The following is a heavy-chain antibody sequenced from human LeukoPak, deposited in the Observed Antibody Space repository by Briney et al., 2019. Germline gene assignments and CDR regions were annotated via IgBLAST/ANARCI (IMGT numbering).Heavy chain of an antibody. CDR3: ARVEFVGENDAFDI. Sequence: PSQTLSLTCTDSGDSISSGDYYRSWIRQPAGKGLEWIGRIYSSGSTNYNPSLKSRVTISVDTSKNQFSLKLSSVTAADTAVYYCARVEFVGENDAFDIWGQGTMVSVSS. V-gene: IGHV4-61*02. CDR2: IYSSGST. J-gene: IGHJ3*02. CDR1: GDSISSGDYY. D-gene: IGHD1-26*01.